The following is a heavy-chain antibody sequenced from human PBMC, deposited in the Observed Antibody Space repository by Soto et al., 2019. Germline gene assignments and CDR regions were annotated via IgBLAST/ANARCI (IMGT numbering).Heavy chain of an antibody. CDR1: GYTFTDYG. Sequence: ASVKVSCKASGYTFTDYGITWVRQAPGQGLEWMGGITPFIGKANYAQKFQGRVTITADESTSTAYMELSSLRSEDTAVYYCARGAFYDSSGYGLLYYFDYWGQGTLVTVSS. D-gene: IGHD3-22*01. V-gene: IGHV1-69*13. J-gene: IGHJ4*02. CDR2: ITPFIGKA. CDR3: ARGAFYDSSGYGLLYYFDY.